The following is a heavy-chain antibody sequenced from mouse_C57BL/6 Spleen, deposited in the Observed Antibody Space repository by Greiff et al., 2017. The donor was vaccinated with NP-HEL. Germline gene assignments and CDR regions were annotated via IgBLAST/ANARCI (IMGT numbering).Heavy chain of an antibody. CDR1: GFTFSNYW. CDR2: IRLKSDNYAT. V-gene: IGHV6-3*01. Sequence: EVKLMESGGGLVQPGGSMKLSCVASGFTFSNYWMNWVRQSPEKGLEWVAQIRLKSDNYATHYAESVKGRFTISRDDSKSSVYLQMNNLRAEDTGIYYCTPMITTHYYAMDYWGQGTSVTVSS. J-gene: IGHJ4*01. CDR3: TPMITTHYYAMDY. D-gene: IGHD2-4*01.